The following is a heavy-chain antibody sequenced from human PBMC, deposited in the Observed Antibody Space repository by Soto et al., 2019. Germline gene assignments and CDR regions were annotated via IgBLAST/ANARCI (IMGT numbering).Heavy chain of an antibody. CDR1: CCSIISDY. Sequence: SETLSLAFTFSCCSIISDYWSWIRQPAGKGLEWIGRIYTSGSTNYNPSLKSRVTMSVDTSKNQFSLKLSSVTAADTAVYYCAREPSWGIDYWGQGTLVTVSS. V-gene: IGHV4-4*07. J-gene: IGHJ4*02. CDR2: IYTSGST. CDR3: AREPSWGIDY. D-gene: IGHD3-16*01.